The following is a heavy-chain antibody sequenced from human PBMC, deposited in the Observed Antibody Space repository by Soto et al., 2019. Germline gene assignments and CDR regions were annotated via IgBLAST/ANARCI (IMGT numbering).Heavy chain of an antibody. CDR3: ARHGDCSSVICSYFHYMDV. CDR2: IHSSGST. D-gene: IGHD2-2*01. J-gene: IGHJ6*03. V-gene: IGHV4-59*08. CDR1: GGSINSYY. Sequence: SETLSLTCTVSGGSINSYYWSWIRQPPGEGLEWIGYIHSSGSTNYNPSLKSRVIISVDTSKKQFSLKLSSVTAADTAVYYCARHGDCSSVICSYFHYMDVWGKGTTVTVSS.